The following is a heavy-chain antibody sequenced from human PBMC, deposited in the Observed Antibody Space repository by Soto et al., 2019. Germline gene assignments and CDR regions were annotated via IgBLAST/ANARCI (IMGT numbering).Heavy chain of an antibody. V-gene: IGHV4-30-4*01. D-gene: IGHD3-10*01. Sequence: QVQLQESGPGLVKPSQTLSLTCTVSGGSISSGDDFWTWIRQPPGKGLECIEYIYYSGSAYYNTSLKSRLTMSVDTSKNQFSLKLSSVTAADTAVYYCARDRAKLTDYYYYGMDVWGQGTTVTVSS. CDR2: IYYSGSA. CDR1: GGSISSGDDF. CDR3: ARDRAKLTDYYYYGMDV. J-gene: IGHJ6*02.